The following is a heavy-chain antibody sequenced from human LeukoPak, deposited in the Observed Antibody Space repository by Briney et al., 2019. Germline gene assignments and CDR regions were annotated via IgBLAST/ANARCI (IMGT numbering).Heavy chain of an antibody. J-gene: IGHJ4*02. CDR1: GGSISSSSYY. V-gene: IGHV4-39*01. CDR2: IYYSGST. D-gene: IGHD6-13*01. Sequence: SETLSLTCTVSGGSISSSSYYWGWIRQPPGKGLEWIGSIYYSGSTYYNPSLKSRVTISVDTSKNQFSLKLSSVTAADTAVYYCARHYRDSSSWYGGPVDYWGQGTLVTVSS. CDR3: ARHYRDSSSWYGGPVDY.